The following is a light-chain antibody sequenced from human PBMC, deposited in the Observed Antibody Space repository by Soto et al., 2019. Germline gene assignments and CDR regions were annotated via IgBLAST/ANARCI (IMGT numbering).Light chain of an antibody. J-gene: IGKJ1*01. Sequence: EIVLTQSPATLYLSPGERATLSCRASQSVSSYLAWYQQKPGQAPRLLIYDASNRATGIPARFSGSGSGTDFTLTISSLEPEDFAVYYCQQRSNWPPTLGQGTNVELK. CDR1: QSVSSY. CDR3: QQRSNWPPT. CDR2: DAS. V-gene: IGKV3-11*01.